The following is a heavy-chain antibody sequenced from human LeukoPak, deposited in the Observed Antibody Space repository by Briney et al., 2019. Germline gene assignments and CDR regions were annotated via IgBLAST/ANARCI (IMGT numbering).Heavy chain of an antibody. J-gene: IGHJ3*02. CDR2: FIPIFGTA. V-gene: IGHV1-69*05. CDR1: GGTFSSYA. Sequence: GASVKVSCKASGGTFSSYAISWVRQAPGQGLQWMGRFIPIFGTANYAQKFQGRVTMTRDTSTSTVYMDLSSLRSEDTAVYYCARQKVEWELLPWSAFDIWGQGTMVTVSS. CDR3: ARQKVEWELLPWSAFDI. D-gene: IGHD1-26*01.